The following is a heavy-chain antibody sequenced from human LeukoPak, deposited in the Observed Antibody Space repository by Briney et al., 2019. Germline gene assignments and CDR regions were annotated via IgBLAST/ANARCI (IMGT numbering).Heavy chain of an antibody. J-gene: IGHJ5*02. D-gene: IGHD2-2*01. CDR3: ARLEACGPWGLCSSTSCNNWFDP. V-gene: IGHV5-51*01. Sequence: GESLKISCEGPGYSFTSYWIGWVRQMPGKGLEWMGIFYPVDSDTRYSPSFQGQVTIPADKSISTAYLQWSSLKASDTAMYYCARLEACGPWGLCSSTSCNNWFDPWGQGTLVTVSS. CDR2: FYPVDSDT. CDR1: GYSFTSYW.